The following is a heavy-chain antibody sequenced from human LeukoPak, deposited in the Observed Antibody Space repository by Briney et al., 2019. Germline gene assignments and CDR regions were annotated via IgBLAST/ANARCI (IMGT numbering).Heavy chain of an antibody. Sequence: PGGSLRLSCAASGFTFSSYAMHWVRQAPGKGLEWVAVISYDGSNKYYADSVKGRFTVSRDNSKNTLYLQMNSLRAEDTAVYYCARGANQIDYWGQGTLVTVSS. CDR1: GFTFSSYA. J-gene: IGHJ4*02. D-gene: IGHD1-14*01. V-gene: IGHV3-30*04. CDR2: ISYDGSNK. CDR3: ARGANQIDY.